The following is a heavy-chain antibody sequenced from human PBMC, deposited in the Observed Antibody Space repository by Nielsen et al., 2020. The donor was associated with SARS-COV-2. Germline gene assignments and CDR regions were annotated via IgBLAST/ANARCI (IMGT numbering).Heavy chain of an antibody. V-gene: IGHV3-21*01. CDR3: ARLESSSWYWSY. D-gene: IGHD6-13*01. Sequence: GESLKISCAASGFNFSGHSMSWVRQAPGKGLEWVSSISGSSRYIYYAGLLQGRFTISRDNAQNSLFLQMNSLRAEDTAVYYCARLESSSWYWSYWGQGTLVTVSS. CDR1: GFNFSGHS. J-gene: IGHJ4*02. CDR2: ISGSSRYI.